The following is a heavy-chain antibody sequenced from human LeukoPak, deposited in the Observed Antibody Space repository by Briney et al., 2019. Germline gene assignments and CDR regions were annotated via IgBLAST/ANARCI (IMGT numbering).Heavy chain of an antibody. J-gene: IGHJ6*03. CDR2: VNPSGDST. D-gene: IGHD2-2*02. V-gene: IGHV1-46*01. Sequence: ASVKDSCKASGYTFIRYYIHWVRQAPGQGLEWMGIVNPSGDSTNYAQKFQGRVTITADESTSTAYMELSSLRSEDTAVYYCARAHCSSTSCYTRLDYYYYMDVWGKGTTVTVSS. CDR1: GYTFIRYY. CDR3: ARAHCSSTSCYTRLDYYYYMDV.